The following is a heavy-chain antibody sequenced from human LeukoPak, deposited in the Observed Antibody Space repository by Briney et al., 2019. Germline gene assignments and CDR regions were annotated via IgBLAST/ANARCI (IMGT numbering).Heavy chain of an antibody. CDR1: GGSISSYY. D-gene: IGHD5-12*01. CDR3: AAGSGYDYGYFDY. J-gene: IGHJ4*02. V-gene: IGHV4-59*01. CDR2: IYYSGST. Sequence: SETLSLTCTVSGGSISSYYWSWIRQPPGKGLEWIGYIYYSGSTNYSPSLKSRVTISVDTSKNQFSLKLSSVTAADTAVYYCAAGSGYDYGYFDYWGQGTLVAVSS.